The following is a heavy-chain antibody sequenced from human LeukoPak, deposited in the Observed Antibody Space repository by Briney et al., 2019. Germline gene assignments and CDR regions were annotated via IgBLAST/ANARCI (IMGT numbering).Heavy chain of an antibody. Sequence: PGGSLRLSCAASGFTVNSNYLSWVRQAPGKGLEWVSTLYNTGNTYYANSVKGRFPISRDNSKNTLFLQMNSLRAEDTAVYYCARLTPAAGRLYFVDWGPGTLVTVSS. CDR1: GFTVNSNY. D-gene: IGHD6-13*01. CDR3: ARLTPAAGRLYFVD. V-gene: IGHV3-53*01. J-gene: IGHJ4*02. CDR2: LYNTGNT.